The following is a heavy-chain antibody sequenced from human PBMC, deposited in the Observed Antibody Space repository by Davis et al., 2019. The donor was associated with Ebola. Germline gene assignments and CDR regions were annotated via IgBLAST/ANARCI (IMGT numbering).Heavy chain of an antibody. J-gene: IGHJ4*02. CDR2: ISSSGGST. V-gene: IGHV3-64*01. CDR3: ARDLRVAGTTGFDY. Sequence: GESLKISCAASGFTFSNYGMHWVRQAPGKGLEHVSAISSSGGSTYHATSVEGRFTISRDNSKNTLYLQMGNLRPEDMAVYYCARDLRVAGTTGFDYWGQGTLVTVSS. CDR1: GFTFSNYG. D-gene: IGHD5/OR15-5a*01.